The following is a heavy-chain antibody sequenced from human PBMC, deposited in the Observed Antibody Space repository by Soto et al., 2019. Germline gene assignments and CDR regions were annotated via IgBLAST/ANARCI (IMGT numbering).Heavy chain of an antibody. J-gene: IGHJ6*02. CDR2: TYYRSKWYN. CDR1: GDSVSSNSAA. Sequence: PSQTLSLTCAISGDSVSSNSAAWNWIRQSPSRGLEWLGRTYYRSKWYNDYAVSVKSRITINPDTSKNQFSPQLNSVTPEDTAVYYCARDRRSSSFSREKGYYYGMDVWGQGTTVTVSS. V-gene: IGHV6-1*01. D-gene: IGHD6-6*01. CDR3: ARDRRSSSFSREKGYYYGMDV.